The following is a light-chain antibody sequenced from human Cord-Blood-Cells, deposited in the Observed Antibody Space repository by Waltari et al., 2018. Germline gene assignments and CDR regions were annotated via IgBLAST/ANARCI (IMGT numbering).Light chain of an antibody. J-gene: IGLJ1*01. V-gene: IGLV2-14*01. CDR2: DVS. CDR3: SSYTSSSTRV. CDR1: SSDVGGSNY. Sequence: QSALTPPAFVSGSPGQSITISCTGTSSDVGGSNYVPWYQQHPGKPPKLMIYDVSKRPSGVSNRFSGSKSGNTASLTISGLQAEDEADYYCSSYTSSSTRVFGTGTKVTVL.